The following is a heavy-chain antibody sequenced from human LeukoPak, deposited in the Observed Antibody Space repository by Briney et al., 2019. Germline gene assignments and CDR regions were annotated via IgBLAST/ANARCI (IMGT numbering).Heavy chain of an antibody. CDR3: AREEVGLDY. CDR2: ISSCCSYI. J-gene: IGHJ4*02. Sequence: GGSLRLSCEASGFTFYSYSMNLVRQAPGKGPEWVSSISSCCSYIYYADSVKSRFTISRDNAKNSLYLQMNSLRAEDTAVYYCAREEVGLDYWGQGTLVTVSS. CDR1: GFTFYSYS. V-gene: IGHV3-21*01.